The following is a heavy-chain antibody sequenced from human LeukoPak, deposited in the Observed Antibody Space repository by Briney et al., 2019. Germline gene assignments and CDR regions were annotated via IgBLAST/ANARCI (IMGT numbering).Heavy chain of an antibody. D-gene: IGHD1-26*01. CDR1: GFTHNSYA. J-gene: IGHJ4*02. V-gene: IGHV3-30-3*01. Sequence: GGSVRLSCAASGFTHNSYAMHWVRPAPGKGVEGVTLISDDGSIKHYADSVKGRFTISRDNSKNTLYMQMNSLRADDTAVYYCARDLGLIVGASDFWGQGTLVTVSS. CDR2: ISDDGSIK. CDR3: ARDLGLIVGASDF.